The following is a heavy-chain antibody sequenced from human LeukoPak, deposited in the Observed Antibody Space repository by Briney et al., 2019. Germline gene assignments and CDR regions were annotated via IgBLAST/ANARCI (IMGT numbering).Heavy chain of an antibody. Sequence: ASVKVSCEASGYTFTGYYMHWVRQAPGQGLVWMGWINPDTGRTNYAQKFQGRVTMTRDTSITTAYMELTRLTSDDTAVYSCARGTYYDSSAYSGVRLFDYWGQGTLVTVSS. CDR1: GYTFTGYY. CDR3: ARGTYYDSSAYSGVRLFDY. CDR2: INPDTGRT. V-gene: IGHV1-2*02. D-gene: IGHD3-22*01. J-gene: IGHJ4*02.